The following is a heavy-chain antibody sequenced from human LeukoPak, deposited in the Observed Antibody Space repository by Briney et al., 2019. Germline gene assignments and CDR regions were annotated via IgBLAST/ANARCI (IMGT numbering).Heavy chain of an antibody. D-gene: IGHD1-26*01. CDR2: IYYSGST. CDR3: ARVGVGSIDY. J-gene: IGHJ4*02. Sequence: SETLSLTCTVSGGSISSGDYYWSWIRQPPGKGLEWIGYIYYSGSTYYNPSLKSRVTISVDTSKNQFSLKLSSVTTADTAVYYCARVGVGSIDYWGQGTLVTVSS. V-gene: IGHV4-30-4*01. CDR1: GGSISSGDYY.